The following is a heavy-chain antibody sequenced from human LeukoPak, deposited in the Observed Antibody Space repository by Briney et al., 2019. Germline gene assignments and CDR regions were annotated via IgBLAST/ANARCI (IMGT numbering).Heavy chain of an antibody. CDR2: ISSGSSYI. CDR3: ARVNRAVAAALDY. D-gene: IGHD6-13*01. Sequence: GSLRLSCAASGFTFSSYSMNWVRQAPGKGLEWVSSISSGSSYIYYADSVKDRFTISRDNAKNSLYLQMNSLRGEDTAVYYCARVNRAVAAALDYWGQGTLVTVSS. J-gene: IGHJ4*02. V-gene: IGHV3-21*01. CDR1: GFTFSSYS.